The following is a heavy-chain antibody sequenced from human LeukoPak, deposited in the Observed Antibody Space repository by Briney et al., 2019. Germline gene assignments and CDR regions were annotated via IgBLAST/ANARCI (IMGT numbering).Heavy chain of an antibody. Sequence: GGSLRLSCVASGFTFRNFAMYWVRQAPGKGLEWVAVISDDGAEKYYADSVKGRFSISRDNPKNTLYLQMNSLRAEDTAVYYCARGGSSFAPQDVWGKGTTVTVSS. CDR2: ISDDGAEK. V-gene: IGHV3-30-3*01. CDR3: ARGGSSFAPQDV. CDR1: GFTFRNFA. D-gene: IGHD6-6*01. J-gene: IGHJ6*04.